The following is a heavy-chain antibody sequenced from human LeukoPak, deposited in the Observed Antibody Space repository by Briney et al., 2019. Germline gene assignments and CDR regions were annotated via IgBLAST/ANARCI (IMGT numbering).Heavy chain of an antibody. V-gene: IGHV4-59*08. CDR3: ARHIGSAQGGYFDY. J-gene: IGHJ4*02. D-gene: IGHD6-19*01. CDR2: IHYNGRT. CDR1: GDSIRSYY. Sequence: SETLSLTCTVSGDSIRSYYWTWLRQPPEKGLEWIGYIHYNGRTRYNPSLNSRVTMSVDTSKNQFSLKLSSVTAADTAVYYCARHIGSAQGGYFDYWGQGTLVTVSS.